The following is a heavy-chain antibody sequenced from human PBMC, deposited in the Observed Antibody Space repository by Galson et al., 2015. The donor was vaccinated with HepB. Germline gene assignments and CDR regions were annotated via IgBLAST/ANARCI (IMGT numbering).Heavy chain of an antibody. CDR2: IDPSDGYT. Sequence: QSGAEVTKPGESLRISCQASGFSFTSFWISWVRQMPAKGLEWMGRIDPSDGYTNYSPSFQGRVTISVDKSITTVSLQWSSVKASDTAVYYCASRQYYFRSGGWQNSSDVWGQGTQVSVSS. CDR3: ASRQYYFRSGGWQNSSDV. D-gene: IGHD3-10*01. V-gene: IGHV5-10-1*01. J-gene: IGHJ4*02. CDR1: GFSFTSFW.